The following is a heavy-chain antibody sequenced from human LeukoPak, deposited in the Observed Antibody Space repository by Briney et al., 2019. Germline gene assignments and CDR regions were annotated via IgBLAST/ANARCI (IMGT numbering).Heavy chain of an antibody. CDR1: GASISSYY. CDR3: ARAPDYGGKLDY. Sequence: AETLSLTCTVSGASISSYYWNWIRQPPGKGLEWIGYISDSGSINYNPSLKSRVTISVDTSKNQFSLRLTSVTAADTAMYYCARAPDYGGKLDYWGQGTLITVSS. V-gene: IGHV4-59*01. CDR2: ISDSGSI. D-gene: IGHD4-23*01. J-gene: IGHJ4*02.